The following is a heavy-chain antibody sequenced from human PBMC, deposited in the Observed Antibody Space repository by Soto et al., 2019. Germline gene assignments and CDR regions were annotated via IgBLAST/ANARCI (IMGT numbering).Heavy chain of an antibody. Sequence: QVQLVESGGGVVQPGRSLRLSCAASGFTFSSYGMHWVRQAPGKGLEWVAVISYDGSNKYYADSVKGRFTISRDNSKNTLYLQMHSLRAEDTAVYYCAKGMGVVTAIPLMGSNYYYYGMDVWGQGTTVTVSS. D-gene: IGHD2-21*02. J-gene: IGHJ6*02. CDR2: ISYDGSNK. V-gene: IGHV3-30*18. CDR3: AKGMGVVTAIPLMGSNYYYYGMDV. CDR1: GFTFSSYG.